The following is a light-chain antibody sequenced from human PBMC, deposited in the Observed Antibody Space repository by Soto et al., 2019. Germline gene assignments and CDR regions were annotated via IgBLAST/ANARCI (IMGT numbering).Light chain of an antibody. CDR3: QQYESFPLT. Sequence: DIQMTQSPSSLSASVRASVTITCPASQGINKFLAWFQQKPGTAPKSLISTASRLQSGVPSRFSGSGSGTHFTLTINNLQPEDFATYYCQQYESFPLTFGGGTRVEIK. J-gene: IGKJ4*01. V-gene: IGKV1-16*01. CDR1: QGINKF. CDR2: TAS.